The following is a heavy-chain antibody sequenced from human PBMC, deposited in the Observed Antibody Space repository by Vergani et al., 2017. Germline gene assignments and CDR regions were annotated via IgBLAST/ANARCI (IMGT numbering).Heavy chain of an antibody. V-gene: IGHV3-30*04. Sequence: VQLVESGGGVVQPGRSLRLSCAASGFTFSSYAMHWVRQAPGKGLEWVAVISYDGSNKYYADSVKGRFTISRDNSKNTLYLQMNSLRAEDTAVYYCAKGGIDGLLWFGEFDPWGQGTLVTVSS. D-gene: IGHD3-10*01. CDR1: GFTFSSYA. J-gene: IGHJ5*02. CDR3: AKGGIDGLLWFGEFDP. CDR2: ISYDGSNK.